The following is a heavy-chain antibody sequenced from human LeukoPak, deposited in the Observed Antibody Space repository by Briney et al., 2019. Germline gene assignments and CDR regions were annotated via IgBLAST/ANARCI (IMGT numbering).Heavy chain of an antibody. CDR3: ARASFTYGDYGDNWFDP. V-gene: IGHV3-30*04. D-gene: IGHD4-17*01. J-gene: IGHJ5*02. CDR2: IPHDAKNK. Sequence: GRSLRLSCAASGFSFTSYEMHWVRPAPGKGLEWVAVIPHDAKNKNYADSVKGRFTISRDNFMNMLYLQMNSLRVEDTAVYYCARASFTYGDYGDNWFDPWGQGTLVTVSS. CDR1: GFSFTSYE.